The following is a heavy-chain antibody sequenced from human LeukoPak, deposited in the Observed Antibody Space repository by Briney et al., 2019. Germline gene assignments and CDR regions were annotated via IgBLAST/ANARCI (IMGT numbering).Heavy chain of an antibody. J-gene: IGHJ4*02. D-gene: IGHD3-22*01. CDR3: AKVDPRDDSPPPADY. CDR1: GFTFSNSA. Sequence: GGSLRLSCAASGFTFSNSAMSWVRQAPGKGLEWVSAISGSGGSTYYADSVKGRFTISRDNSKNTLYLQMNSLRAEDTAVYYCAKVDPRDDSPPPADYWGQGTLVTVSS. V-gene: IGHV3-23*01. CDR2: ISGSGGST.